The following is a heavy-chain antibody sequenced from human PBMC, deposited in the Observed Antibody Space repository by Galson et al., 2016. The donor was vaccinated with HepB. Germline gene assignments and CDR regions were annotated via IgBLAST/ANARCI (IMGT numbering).Heavy chain of an antibody. V-gene: IGHV4-39*01. D-gene: IGHD1-1*01. CDR1: GGSIYSSNYY. CDR2: IHYSGST. Sequence: SETLSLTCTVSGGSIYSSNYYWGWIRQPPGKGLEWIGSIHYSGSTHHNPSLTSRLTISVDTSKNRFSLKLSSVTATDTAVYYCARLGISTTGLGGLTDYWGQGTLVTVSS. CDR3: ARLGISTTGLGGLTDY. J-gene: IGHJ4*02.